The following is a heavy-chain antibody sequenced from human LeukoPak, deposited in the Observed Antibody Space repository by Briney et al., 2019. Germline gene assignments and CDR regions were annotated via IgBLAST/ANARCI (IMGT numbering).Heavy chain of an antibody. D-gene: IGHD6-13*01. CDR1: GYSISSDYY. Sequence: SETLSLTCTVSGYSISSDYYWAWIRQPPGKGLEWIGSIYHTGPTYYKASLKGRVTMSLDTSNNQFSLKLTSVTAADTAVYYCAREGTHTSTWFHWFDPWGQGTLVSVSS. CDR2: IYHTGPT. CDR3: AREGTHTSTWFHWFDP. V-gene: IGHV4-38-2*02. J-gene: IGHJ5*02.